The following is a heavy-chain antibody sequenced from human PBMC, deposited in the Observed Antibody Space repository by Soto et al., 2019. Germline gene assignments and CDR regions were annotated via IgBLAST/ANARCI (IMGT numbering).Heavy chain of an antibody. CDR2: IYDSGST. J-gene: IGHJ4*02. D-gene: IGHD6-19*01. CDR1: GGSISSGGYY. CDR3: ASQATGWSPDY. V-gene: IGHV4-31*03. Sequence: QVELQESGPGLVKPSQTLSLTCTVSGGSISSGGYYWSWVRQHPGKGLEWIGYIYDSGSTYYNPSLKSRVTLSXXTSKNQFSLKLTSVTAADTAVYYCASQATGWSPDYWGQGTLVTVSS.